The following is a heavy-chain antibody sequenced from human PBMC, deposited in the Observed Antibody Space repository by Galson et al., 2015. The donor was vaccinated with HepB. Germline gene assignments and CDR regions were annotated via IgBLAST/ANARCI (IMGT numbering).Heavy chain of an antibody. D-gene: IGHD3-3*01. CDR2: IKQDGSEK. CDR3: ARISPTLLRFLEWLFVPPYFDY. V-gene: IGHV3-7*01. CDR1: GFTFSSYW. Sequence: SLRLSCAASGFTFSSYWMSWVRQAPGKGLEWVANIKQDGSEKYYVDSVKGRFTISRDNAKNSLYLQMNSLRAEDTAVYYCARISPTLLRFLEWLFVPPYFDYWGQGTLVTVSS. J-gene: IGHJ4*02.